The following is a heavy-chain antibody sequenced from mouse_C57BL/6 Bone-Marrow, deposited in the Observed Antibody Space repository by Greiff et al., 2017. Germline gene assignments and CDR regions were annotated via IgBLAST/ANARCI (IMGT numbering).Heavy chain of an antibody. J-gene: IGHJ2*01. Sequence: QVQLQQPGAELVRPGTSVQLSCKASGYTFTSYWMHWVKQRPGQGLEWIGVIDPSDSYTNYNQKFKGKATLTVDPSSSTAYMQLSRLTSEDSAVYYCARSGYYGSSFFGYWGQGTTLTVSS. V-gene: IGHV1-59*01. CDR1: GYTFTSYW. CDR2: IDPSDSYT. D-gene: IGHD1-1*01. CDR3: ARSGYYGSSFFGY.